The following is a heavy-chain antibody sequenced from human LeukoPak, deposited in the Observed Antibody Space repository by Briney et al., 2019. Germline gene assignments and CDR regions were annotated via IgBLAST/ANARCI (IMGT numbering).Heavy chain of an antibody. V-gene: IGHV4-30-2*01. Sequence: SQTLSLTCAVSGGSISSGGYSWSWIRQPPGKGLEWIGYICHSGSTYYNPSLKSRVTISVDRSKNQFSLKLSSVTAADTAVYYCARGLRGSPGVDYWGQGTLVTVSS. CDR2: ICHSGST. CDR3: ARGLRGSPGVDY. J-gene: IGHJ4*02. CDR1: GGSISSGGYS. D-gene: IGHD4-17*01.